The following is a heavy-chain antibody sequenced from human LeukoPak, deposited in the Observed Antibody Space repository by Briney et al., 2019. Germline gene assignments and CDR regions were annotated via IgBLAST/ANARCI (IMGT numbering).Heavy chain of an antibody. CDR1: GFTFSSYW. V-gene: IGHV3-23*01. J-gene: IGHJ4*02. D-gene: IGHD6-13*01. CDR3: AKVPLIAAPKHF. CDR2: ITGSGGST. Sequence: GGSLRLPCAASGFTFSSYWMSWVRQAPGKGLEWVSAITGSGGSTYYADSVKGRFTISRDNSKNTLYLQMNRLRAEDTAVYYCAKVPLIAAPKHFWGQGTLVTVSS.